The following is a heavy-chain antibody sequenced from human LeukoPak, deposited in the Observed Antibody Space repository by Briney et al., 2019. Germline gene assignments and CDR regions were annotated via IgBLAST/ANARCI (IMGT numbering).Heavy chain of an antibody. CDR1: GFDVSRYY. D-gene: IGHD5-18*01. J-gene: IGHJ4*02. CDR3: MDTAVG. Sequence: GGSLRLSCAASGFDVSRYYMTWVRQPPGKGLEWVSVIYSDGSTYYADSVKGRFTISRDNSKNTVYLQMNRLRVEDTAVYSCMDTAVGWGQGTQVTVSS. V-gene: IGHV3-53*05. CDR2: IYSDGST.